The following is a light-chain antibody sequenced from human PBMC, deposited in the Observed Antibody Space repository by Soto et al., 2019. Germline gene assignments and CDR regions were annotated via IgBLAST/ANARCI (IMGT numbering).Light chain of an antibody. CDR3: QQATRFPHS. J-gene: IGKJ2*01. Sequence: DIQMTQSPSSVTASVGDRVTITCRASQGISSWLAWSQQKPGKAPKLLIYAAYSLQSGVPSRLSGSGSGTDFTLAISILQPEDFATYYCQQATRFPHSFGQATKREIK. CDR1: QGISSW. CDR2: AAY. V-gene: IGKV1-12*01.